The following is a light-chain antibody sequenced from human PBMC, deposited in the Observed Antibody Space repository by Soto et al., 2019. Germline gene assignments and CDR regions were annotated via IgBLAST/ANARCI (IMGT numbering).Light chain of an antibody. CDR3: CSYAGSRTFV. J-gene: IGLJ2*01. CDR2: EGT. V-gene: IGLV2-23*01. Sequence: QSVLTQPASVSGSPEQSITISCTGTSSDVGAYNLVSWYQQLPGKAPRLIIYEGTKRPSGISHRFSGSKSDNTASLTISGLRAEDEAHYHCCSYAGSRTFVFGGWTKVTVL. CDR1: SSDVGAYNL.